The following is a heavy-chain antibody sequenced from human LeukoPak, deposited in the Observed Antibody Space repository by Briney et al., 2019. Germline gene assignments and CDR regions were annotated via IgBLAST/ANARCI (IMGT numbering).Heavy chain of an antibody. CDR1: GYTFTSYD. V-gene: IGHV1-8*01. D-gene: IGHD3/OR15-3a*01. J-gene: IGHJ4*02. CDR2: MNPNSGNT. CDR3: ARGKRTIFGLGISYYFDY. Sequence: ASVKVSCKASGYTFTSYDINWVRQATGQGLEWMGWMNPNSGNTGYAQKFQGRITMTRTTSISTAYMELSSLRSEDTALYYCARGKRTIFGLGISYYFDYWGQGTLVTVSS.